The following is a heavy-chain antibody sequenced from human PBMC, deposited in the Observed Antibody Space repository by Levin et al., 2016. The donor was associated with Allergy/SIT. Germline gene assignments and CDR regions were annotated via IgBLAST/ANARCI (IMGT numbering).Heavy chain of an antibody. CDR3: AKERREGSSGSDAFDI. V-gene: IGHV3-23*01. CDR2: ISGSGGST. CDR1: GFTFSSYA. J-gene: IGHJ3*02. D-gene: IGHD3-22*01. Sequence: GESLKISCAASGFTFSSYAMSWVRQAPGKGLEWVSAISGSGGSTYYADSVKGRFTISRGNSKNTLYLQMNSLRAEDTAVYYCAKERREGSSGSDAFDIWGQGTMVTVSS.